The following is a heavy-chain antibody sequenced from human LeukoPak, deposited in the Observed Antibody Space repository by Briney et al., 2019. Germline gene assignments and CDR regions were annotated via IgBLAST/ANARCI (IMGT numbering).Heavy chain of an antibody. J-gene: IGHJ5*02. Sequence: GGSLRLSCAASGFTLGTYDMYWVRQAPGKGLECVSSISRSGGSTYYADSVKGRFTISRDNSENTLYLQMHSLRLEDTAVYYCAKDPRGVGARGSWGQGTLVAVSS. CDR1: GFTLGTYD. D-gene: IGHD1-26*01. V-gene: IGHV3-23*01. CDR2: ISRSGGST. CDR3: AKDPRGVGARGS.